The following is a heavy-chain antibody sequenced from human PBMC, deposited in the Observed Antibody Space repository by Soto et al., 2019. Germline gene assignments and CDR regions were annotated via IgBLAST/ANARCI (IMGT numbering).Heavy chain of an antibody. CDR2: IIPIFGTA. Sequence: QVQLVQSGAEGKKPGSSVKVSCKASGGTFSSYAISWVRQAPGQGLEWMGGIIPIFGTANYAQKFQGRVTITADKSTSSAYMELSSLRSEDTAMYYYARDLGGYYYGMDVWGQGTTVTVSS. V-gene: IGHV1-69*06. CDR3: ARDLGGYYYGMDV. J-gene: IGHJ6*02. D-gene: IGHD1-26*01. CDR1: GGTFSSYA.